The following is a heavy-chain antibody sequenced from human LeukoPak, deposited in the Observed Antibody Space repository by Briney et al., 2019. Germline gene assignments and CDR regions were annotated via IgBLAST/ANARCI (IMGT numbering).Heavy chain of an antibody. CDR2: IKQDGSEK. V-gene: IGHV3-7*01. D-gene: IGHD7-27*01. J-gene: IGHJ6*03. CDR3: ARSANWGFYYYYYYMDV. CDR1: GFTFSSHW. Sequence: GGSLRLSCAASGFTFSSHWMNWVRQAPGKGLEWVANIKQDGSEKYYVDSVKGRFTISRDNTKNSLYLQMNSLRAEDTAVYYCARSANWGFYYYYYYMDVWGKGTTVTVSS.